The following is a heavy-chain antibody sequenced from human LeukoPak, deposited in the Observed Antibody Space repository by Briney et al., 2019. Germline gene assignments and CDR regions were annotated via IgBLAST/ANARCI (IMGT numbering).Heavy chain of an antibody. D-gene: IGHD4-11*01. V-gene: IGHV3-23*01. J-gene: IGHJ6*03. CDR2: ISGGGDAT. CDR3: AKKFAYIHYYFYMDV. CDR1: DFSFITYA. Sequence: PGGSLRLSCAASDFSFITYAMSWVRQAPGKGLEWVSTISGGGDATYYADSVKGRFTISRDNSNNTLYLQMNSLRAEDTAVYYCAKKFAYIHYYFYMDVWGKGTTVTISS.